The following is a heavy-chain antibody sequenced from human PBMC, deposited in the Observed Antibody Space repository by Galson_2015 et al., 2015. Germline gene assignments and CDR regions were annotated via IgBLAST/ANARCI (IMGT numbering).Heavy chain of an antibody. CDR3: AREYSVGFFHH. V-gene: IGHV3-30-3*01. Sequence: SLRLSCAGSGFIFNDYAMNWVRQAPGKGLEWVAVVSKDGNEKHYADSVSGRFIISRDNFENTLDLQLNSVRDDDTAVYYCAREYSVGFFHHWGQGTLVTVSS. D-gene: IGHD2-15*01. J-gene: IGHJ1*01. CDR2: VSKDGNEK. CDR1: GFIFNDYA.